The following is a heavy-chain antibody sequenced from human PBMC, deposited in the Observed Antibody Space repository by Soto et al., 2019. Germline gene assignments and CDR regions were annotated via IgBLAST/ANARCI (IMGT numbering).Heavy chain of an antibody. J-gene: IGHJ6*02. CDR2: IDPSDSYT. D-gene: IGHD6-13*01. CDR3: ARFIAAAGRYYYYGVDD. Sequence: GESLKISCKGSGYSFTSYWISWVRQMPGKGLEWMGRIDPSDSYTNYSPSFQGHVTISADKSISTAYLQWSSLKASDTAMYYCARFIAAAGRYYYYGVDDWGQGTTVTVAS. V-gene: IGHV5-10-1*01. CDR1: GYSFTSYW.